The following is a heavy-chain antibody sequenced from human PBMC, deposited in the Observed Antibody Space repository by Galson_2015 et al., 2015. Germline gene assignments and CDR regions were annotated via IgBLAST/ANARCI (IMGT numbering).Heavy chain of an antibody. CDR2: ISGSGGST. V-gene: IGHV3-23*01. Sequence: SLRLSCAASEFTFSNYAMSWVRQAPGKGLEWISGISGSGGSTYYAGSVKGRFTISRDNSKNTLYLQMNSLRAEDTAVYYCAKDLGRGGYDGMDVWGQGTTVSVSS. J-gene: IGHJ6*02. CDR3: AKDLGRGGYDGMDV. D-gene: IGHD2-15*01. CDR1: EFTFSNYA.